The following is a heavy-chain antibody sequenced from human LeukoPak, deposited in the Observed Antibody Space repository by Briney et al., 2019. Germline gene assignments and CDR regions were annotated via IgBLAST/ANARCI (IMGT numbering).Heavy chain of an antibody. J-gene: IGHJ4*02. V-gene: IGHV3-53*01. D-gene: IGHD3-22*01. CDR1: GFTFSNNY. CDR2: IYSGDLYSGGST. CDR3: ARVYSSGYYRWVDF. Sequence: GGSLRLSCAASGFTFSNNYMSWVRQAPGKGLEWVSVIYSGDLYSGGSTYYADSVKGRFSISRDNSKNPLYLQMNRLRAEDTAVYYCARVYSSGYYRWVDFWGQGTLVTVSS.